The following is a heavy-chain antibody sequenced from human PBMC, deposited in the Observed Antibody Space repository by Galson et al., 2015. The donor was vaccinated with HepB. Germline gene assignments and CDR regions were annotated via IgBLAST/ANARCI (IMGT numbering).Heavy chain of an antibody. V-gene: IGHV6-1*01. CDR3: ARMVGETPDV. CDR1: GDSVSSNSAA. D-gene: IGHD1-26*01. J-gene: IGHJ6*02. CDR2: TYYRSKWYT. Sequence: CAISGDSVSSNSAAWNWIRQSPSRGLEWLGRTYYRSKWYTGYALSVKSRITIKPDTSKNQFSLQLNSVTPEDTAVYYCARMVGETPDVWGQGTTVTVS.